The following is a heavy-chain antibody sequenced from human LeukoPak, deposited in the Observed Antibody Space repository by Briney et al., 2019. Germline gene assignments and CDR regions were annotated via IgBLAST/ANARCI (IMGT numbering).Heavy chain of an antibody. V-gene: IGHV4-59*12. CDR3: ARDSKWEYYFDY. CDR1: GGSISSYY. D-gene: IGHD1-26*01. J-gene: IGHJ4*02. Sequence: SETLSLTCTVSGGSISSYYWSWIRQPPGKGLEWIGYIYYSGSTNYNPSLKSRVTISVDTSKNQFSLKVSSVTAADTAVYYCARDSKWEYYFDYWGQGTLVTVSS. CDR2: IYYSGST.